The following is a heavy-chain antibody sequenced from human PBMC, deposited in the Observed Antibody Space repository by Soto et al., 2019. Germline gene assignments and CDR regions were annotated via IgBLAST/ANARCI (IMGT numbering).Heavy chain of an antibody. CDR3: ARDLGPFSSGWPGY. J-gene: IGHJ4*02. Sequence: PVGSLRLSCAASGFTFSSYAMSWVRQAPGKGLEWVSAISGSGGSTYYADSVKGRFTISRDNSKNTLYLQMNSLRAEDTAVYYCARDLGPFSSGWPGYWGQGTLVTVSS. D-gene: IGHD6-19*01. CDR2: ISGSGGST. CDR1: GFTFSSYA. V-gene: IGHV3-23*01.